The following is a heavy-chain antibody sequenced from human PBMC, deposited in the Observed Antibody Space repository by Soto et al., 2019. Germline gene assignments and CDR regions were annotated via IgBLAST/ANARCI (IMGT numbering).Heavy chain of an antibody. CDR1: GFTFSSHW. J-gene: IGHJ4*02. V-gene: IGHV3-74*01. D-gene: IGHD2-2*01. CDR2: IRGDGRTT. CDR3: ARGVPNCSRTSCYFHX. Sequence: GGSLRLSFAASGFTFSSHWMNWVRQAPGKGLVWVSRIRGDGRTTRHEDSVKVRFTISRDNAKNTLYLQMNSLRVEDTAVYYCARGVPNCSRTSCYFHXWGQGILVTVSX.